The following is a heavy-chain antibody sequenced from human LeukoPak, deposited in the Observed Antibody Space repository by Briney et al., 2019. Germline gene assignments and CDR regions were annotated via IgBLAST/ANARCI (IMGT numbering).Heavy chain of an antibody. CDR1: GYTFTSYY. V-gene: IGHV1-46*01. Sequence: GASVKVSCKASGYTFTSYYMHWVRQAPGQGLEWMGIINPSGGSTSYAQKFQGRVTMTRDTSTSTVYMELSSLRSEDTAVYYCARERRITMVREVFDYWGQGTLVTVSS. D-gene: IGHD3-10*01. J-gene: IGHJ4*02. CDR2: INPSGGST. CDR3: ARERRITMVREVFDY.